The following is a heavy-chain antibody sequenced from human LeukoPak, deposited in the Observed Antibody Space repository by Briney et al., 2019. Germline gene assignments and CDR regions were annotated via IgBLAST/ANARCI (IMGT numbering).Heavy chain of an antibody. D-gene: IGHD6-25*01. CDR1: GFIFSTYA. J-gene: IGHJ4*02. CDR3: ARAPPASYFDH. Sequence: GGSLRLSCAASGFIFSTYAMHWVRQAPGKGLDWVAVISYDGSNKYYADSVKGRFTISRDNSKNTLYLQMNSLRAEDTAVYYCARAPPASYFDHWGQGTLVTVSS. CDR2: ISYDGSNK. V-gene: IGHV3-30-3*01.